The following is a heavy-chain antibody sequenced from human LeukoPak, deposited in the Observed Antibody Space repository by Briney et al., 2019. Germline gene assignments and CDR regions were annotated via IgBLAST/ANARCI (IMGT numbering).Heavy chain of an antibody. D-gene: IGHD3-16*01. CDR3: AKDHYTYRTTARLFFDY. J-gene: IGHJ4*02. CDR1: GFTFSSYA. V-gene: IGHV3-23*01. Sequence: GGSLRLSCAASGFTFSSYAMSWVRQAPGKGLEWVSAISGSGGTTYYADPVEGRFTISRDNSKNTLYLQMNSLRAEDTAVYYCAKDHYTYRTTARLFFDYWGQGTLVTVSS. CDR2: ISGSGGTT.